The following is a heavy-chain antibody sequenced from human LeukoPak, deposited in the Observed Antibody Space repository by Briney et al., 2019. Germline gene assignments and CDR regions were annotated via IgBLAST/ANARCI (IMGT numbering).Heavy chain of an antibody. V-gene: IGHV1-46*01. J-gene: IGHJ3*02. CDR1: GYTFTTYL. D-gene: IGHD1-26*01. CDR3: ARDPANGRPDAYDI. Sequence: ASVKVSCKASGYTFTTYLIHWVRQAPGQGLEWMGELHPVTGGTNYAQEFQGRVTMTRDTSTSTVYLELSSLTSEDTAVYFCARDPANGRPDAYDIWGQGTRVTVSS. CDR2: LHPVTGGT.